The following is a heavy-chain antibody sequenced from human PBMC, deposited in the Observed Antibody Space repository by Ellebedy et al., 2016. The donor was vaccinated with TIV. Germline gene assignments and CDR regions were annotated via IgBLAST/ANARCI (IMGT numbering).Heavy chain of an antibody. D-gene: IGHD6-19*01. CDR1: GGTFLSFG. Sequence: ASVKVSCKASGGTFLSFGISWVRQAPGQGLEWIGGIIAIFGTTKYAQKFQGRLTITADQLTTTSYMELSGLTFEDTAVYFCARHIGYSNGPSEYWGQGSLVTVSS. CDR3: ARHIGYSNGPSEY. CDR2: IIAIFGTT. J-gene: IGHJ4*02. V-gene: IGHV1-69*13.